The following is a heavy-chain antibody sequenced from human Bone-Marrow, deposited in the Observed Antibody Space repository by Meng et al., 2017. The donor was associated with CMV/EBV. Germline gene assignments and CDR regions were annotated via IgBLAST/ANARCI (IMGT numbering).Heavy chain of an antibody. V-gene: IGHV5-51*01. CDR1: GYNFIDYD. CDR3: ARLWNGFAY. J-gene: IGHJ4*02. CDR2: ISPTDSGA. Sequence: GESLKISCKASGYNFIDYDIGWVRQIPGKGLEWMGIISPTDSGARYSPSFEGQVTISVDKSVDTAYLQWTSLKASDTAMYYCARLWNGFAYWGQGTRVTGYS. D-gene: IGHD3-3*01.